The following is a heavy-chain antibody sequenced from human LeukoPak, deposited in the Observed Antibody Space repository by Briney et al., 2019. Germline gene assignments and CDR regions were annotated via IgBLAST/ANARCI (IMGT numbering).Heavy chain of an antibody. CDR2: ISSSSGTI. D-gene: IGHD5-18*01. CDR1: GFTFSSYT. J-gene: IGHJ5*01. Sequence: GGSPRLSCAAPGFTFSSYTMNWVRQAPGKGLEWVSYISSSSGTIYYADSVKGRFTISRDNAKNSLYLQMNSLRAEDTAVYYCARGIQYNWFDSWGQGTLVTVSS. CDR3: ARGIQYNWFDS. V-gene: IGHV3-48*04.